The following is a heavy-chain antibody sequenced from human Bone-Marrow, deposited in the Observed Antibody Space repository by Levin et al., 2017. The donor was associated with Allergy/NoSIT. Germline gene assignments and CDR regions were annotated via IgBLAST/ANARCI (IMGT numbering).Heavy chain of an antibody. J-gene: IGHJ4*02. CDR2: INPNSGGT. Sequence: GESLKISCKASGYTFTGYYMHWVRQAPGQGLEWMGWINPNSGGTNYAQKFQGRVTMTRDTSISTAYMELSRLRSDDTAVYYCARVSGYCSSTSCPEHYSSGGQIDYWGQGTLVTVSS. CDR3: ARVSGYCSSTSCPEHYSSGGQIDY. V-gene: IGHV1-2*02. CDR1: GYTFTGYY. D-gene: IGHD2-2*01.